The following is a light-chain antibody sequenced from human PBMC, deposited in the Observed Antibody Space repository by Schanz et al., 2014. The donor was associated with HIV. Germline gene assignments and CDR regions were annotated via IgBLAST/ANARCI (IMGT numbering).Light chain of an antibody. J-gene: IGLJ1*01. Sequence: QSALTQPASVSGSPGQSITISCSGTSSDIGGSDSVPRYQQHPGRAPKGLIYDGRDRPSGVSNRFSGSKSGNTASLTISGLQAEDEADYYCSSYTSSSPLGVFGTGTKLTVL. CDR3: SSYTSSSPLGV. CDR2: DGR. V-gene: IGLV2-14*03. CDR1: SSDIGGSDS.